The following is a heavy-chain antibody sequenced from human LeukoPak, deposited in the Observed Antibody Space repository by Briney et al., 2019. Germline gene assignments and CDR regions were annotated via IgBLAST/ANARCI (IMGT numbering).Heavy chain of an antibody. D-gene: IGHD3-10*02. CDR2: IRSDGNNK. CDR3: AELGITMIGGV. Sequence: GGSLRLSCAASGFTFDSYGMHWVRRAPGKGLEWVAFIRSDGNNKYYADSVKGRFTISRDNAKNSLYLQMNSLRAEDTAVYYCAELGITMIGGVWGKGTTVTISS. CDR1: GFTFDSYG. J-gene: IGHJ6*04. V-gene: IGHV3-30*02.